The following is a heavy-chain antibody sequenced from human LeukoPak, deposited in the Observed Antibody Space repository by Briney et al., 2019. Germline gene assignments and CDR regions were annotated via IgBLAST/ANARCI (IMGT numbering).Heavy chain of an antibody. CDR3: ARDQSGGVVITD. CDR2: IIPILGIA. D-gene: IGHD3-3*01. CDR1: GYTFTGYY. Sequence: SVKVSCKASGYTFTGYYMHWVRQAPGQGLEWMGRIIPILGIANYAQKFQGRVTITADKSTSTAYMELSSLRSEDTAVYYCARDQSGGVVITDWGQGTLVTVSS. J-gene: IGHJ4*02. V-gene: IGHV1-69*04.